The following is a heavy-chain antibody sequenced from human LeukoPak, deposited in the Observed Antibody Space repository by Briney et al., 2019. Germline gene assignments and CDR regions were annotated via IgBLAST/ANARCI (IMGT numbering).Heavy chain of an antibody. Sequence: PGGSLRLSCTASGFTFSDYAMSWVRQAPGKRLEWVSAISGRDSSTYYADSVKGRFTISRDNSKNTLYLQMNSLRAEDTAVYYCAKRTRYYYYMDVWGKGTTVTVSS. V-gene: IGHV3-23*01. CDR1: GFTFSDYA. CDR2: ISGRDSST. CDR3: AKRTRYYYYMDV. J-gene: IGHJ6*03.